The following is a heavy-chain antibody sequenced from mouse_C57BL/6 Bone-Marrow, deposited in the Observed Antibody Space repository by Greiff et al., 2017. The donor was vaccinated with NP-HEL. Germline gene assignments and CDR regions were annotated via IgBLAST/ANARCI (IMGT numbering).Heavy chain of an antibody. Sequence: EVKLMESGAELVRPGASVKLSCTASGFNIKDDYMHWVKQRPEQGLEWIGWIDPENGDTEYASKFQGKATITADTSSNTAYLQLSSLTSEDTAVYYCTLYYDYDRAFAYWGQGTLVTVSA. CDR2: IDPENGDT. D-gene: IGHD2-4*01. J-gene: IGHJ3*01. CDR1: GFNIKDDY. V-gene: IGHV14-4*01. CDR3: TLYYDYDRAFAY.